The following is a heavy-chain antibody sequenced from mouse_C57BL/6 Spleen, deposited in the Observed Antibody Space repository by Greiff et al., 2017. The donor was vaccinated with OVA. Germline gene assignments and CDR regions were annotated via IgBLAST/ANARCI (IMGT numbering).Heavy chain of an antibody. CDR3: TRDGSSSWFAD. J-gene: IGHJ3*01. Sequence: EVHLVESGEGLVKPGGSLKLSCAASGFTFSSYALSWVRHTPEKRLEWVAYISSGGDYLYYADTVKGRFTISRDNARNTLYLQMSSLKSEDTAMDYCTRDGSSSWFADWGQGTLVTVSA. CDR2: ISSGGDYL. D-gene: IGHD1-1*01. CDR1: GFTFSSYA. V-gene: IGHV5-9-1*02.